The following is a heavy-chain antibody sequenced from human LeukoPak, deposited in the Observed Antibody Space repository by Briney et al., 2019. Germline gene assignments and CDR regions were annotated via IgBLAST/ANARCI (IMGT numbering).Heavy chain of an antibody. CDR1: GYSISSGYY. Sequence: SETLSLTCTVSGYSISSGYYWGWIRQPPGKGLEWIGSIYHSGSTYYNPSLKSRVTISVDTSKNQVSLKLNSVTAADTAVYYCARGGGATGYYFDSWGQGALVTVSS. J-gene: IGHJ4*02. D-gene: IGHD4/OR15-4a*01. V-gene: IGHV4-38-2*02. CDR2: IYHSGST. CDR3: ARGGGATGYYFDS.